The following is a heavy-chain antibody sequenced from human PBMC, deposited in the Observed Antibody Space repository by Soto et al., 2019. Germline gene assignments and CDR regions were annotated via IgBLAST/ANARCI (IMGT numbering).Heavy chain of an antibody. D-gene: IGHD3-9*01. J-gene: IGHJ5*02. V-gene: IGHV3-33*01. CDR1: GFTFSRHG. CDR3: ASRRYFDTDYWSDP. Sequence: QVQLVESGGGVVQPGRSLRLSCAASGFTFSRHGMHWVRQPPGKGLEWVATIWYDGGLKYYADSVKGRFTISRDNSTNTLYPHLHSPTAADTAVYFCASRRYFDTDYWSDPWTQGS. CDR2: IWYDGGLK.